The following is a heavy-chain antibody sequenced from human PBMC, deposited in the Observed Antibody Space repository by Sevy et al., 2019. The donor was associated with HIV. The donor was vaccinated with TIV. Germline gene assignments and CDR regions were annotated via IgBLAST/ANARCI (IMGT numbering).Heavy chain of an antibody. CDR3: ARDHVKDGKGGDYYYHAMDV. Sequence: GESLKISCKGSGYSFTTYWIGWVRQMPGKGLEWMGIIFPGDSDTRYSPSCQGQVTISADNSISTAYLQWSSLRADDTAVYYCARDHVKDGKGGDYYYHAMDVWGRGTTVTVSS. D-gene: IGHD3-16*01. CDR1: GYSFTTYW. V-gene: IGHV5-51*01. CDR2: IFPGDSDT. J-gene: IGHJ6*02.